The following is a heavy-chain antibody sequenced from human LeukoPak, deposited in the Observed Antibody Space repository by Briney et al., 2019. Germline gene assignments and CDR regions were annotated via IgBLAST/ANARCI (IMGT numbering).Heavy chain of an antibody. Sequence: QPGGSLRLSCAASGFTVSSNYMSWVRQAPGKGLEWVSVIYSGGSTYYADSVRGRFTISRDNSKNTLYLQMNSLRLEDAAVYFCARAPVTSCRGAYCYPFDYWGQGTQVTVSS. J-gene: IGHJ4*02. V-gene: IGHV3-53*01. CDR2: IYSGGST. CDR1: GFTVSSNY. D-gene: IGHD2-21*01. CDR3: ARAPVTSCRGAYCYPFDY.